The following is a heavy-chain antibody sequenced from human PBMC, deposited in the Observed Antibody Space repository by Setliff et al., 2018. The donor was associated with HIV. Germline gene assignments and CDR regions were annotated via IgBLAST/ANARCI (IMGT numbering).Heavy chain of an antibody. CDR1: GGTFSTYV. J-gene: IGHJ4*02. D-gene: IGHD3-3*01. CDR3: ARVVDRDYDFWSAYEY. CDR2: IIPKSGET. Sequence: ASVKVSCKASGGTFSTYVISWVRQAPGQGPEWMGWIIPKSGETSYAEKFRGRVTMTRDTSPSTAYMELSWLASDDTAVYYCARVVDRDYDFWSAYEYWGQGTMVTVSS. V-gene: IGHV1-2*02.